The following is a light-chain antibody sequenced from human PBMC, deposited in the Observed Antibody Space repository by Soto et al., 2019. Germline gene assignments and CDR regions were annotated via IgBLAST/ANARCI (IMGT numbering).Light chain of an antibody. CDR1: QTISSW. Sequence: DIQMTQSPSTLSGSVGDRVTITCRASQTISSWLGWYQQKPGKAPKLLIYKASTLKSGVPSRFSGSGSGTEFTLTISSLQPDDFATYYCQHYNSYPEAFGQGTKVDIK. CDR3: QHYNSYPEA. CDR2: KAS. V-gene: IGKV1-5*03. J-gene: IGKJ1*01.